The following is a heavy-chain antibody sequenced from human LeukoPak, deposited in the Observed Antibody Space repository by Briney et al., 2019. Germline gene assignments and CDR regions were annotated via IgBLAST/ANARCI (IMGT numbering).Heavy chain of an antibody. CDR3: ARESGQYWSGGSCYRYYHYMDV. CDR2: INPNSGGT. Sequence: ASVKVSCKASGYTFTGYYMHWVRQAPGQGLEWMGWINPNSGGTNYAQKFQGRVTMTRDTSISTAYMELSRLRSDDTAVYYCARESGQYWSGGSCYRYYHYMDVWGKGTTVTVFS. CDR1: GYTFTGYY. D-gene: IGHD2-15*01. V-gene: IGHV1-2*02. J-gene: IGHJ6*03.